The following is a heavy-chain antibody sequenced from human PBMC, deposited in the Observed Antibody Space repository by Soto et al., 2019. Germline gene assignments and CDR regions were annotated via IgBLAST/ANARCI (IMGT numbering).Heavy chain of an antibody. CDR1: GGSIRNNY. D-gene: IGHD3-3*01. Sequence: PSETLSLTCTVSGGSIRNNYWSWIRQPPGKGLEWVGYIYYTGTSKYNPSLKSRVTISVDSSKNQFSLKLDSVTAADTAVYYCARLGGXYQAFDNWGQGTLVTSPQ. CDR2: IYYTGTS. J-gene: IGHJ4*02. V-gene: IGHV4-59*08. CDR3: ARLGGXYQAFDN.